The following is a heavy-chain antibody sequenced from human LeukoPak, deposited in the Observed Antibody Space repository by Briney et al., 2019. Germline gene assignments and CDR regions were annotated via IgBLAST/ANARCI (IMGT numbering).Heavy chain of an antibody. CDR2: ISWNSGSI. CDR3: AKATGYYDSSALGY. CDR1: GFTFDDYA. J-gene: IGHJ4*02. V-gene: IGHV3-9*01. Sequence: PGRSLRLSCAASGFTFDDYAMHWVRQAPGKGLEWVSGISWNSGSIGYADSVKGRFTISRDNAKNSLYLQMNSLRAEDTALYYCAKATGYYDSSALGYWGQGTLVTVSS. D-gene: IGHD3-22*01.